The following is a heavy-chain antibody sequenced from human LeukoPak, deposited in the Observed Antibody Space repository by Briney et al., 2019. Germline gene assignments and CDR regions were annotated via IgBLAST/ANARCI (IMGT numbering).Heavy chain of an antibody. CDR2: IRQDGSET. D-gene: IGHD1-7*01. J-gene: IGHJ4*02. CDR1: GFPFTNYW. V-gene: IGHV3-7*01. CDR3: ASRAGKPGNTPWCFDY. Sequence: GSLRLSCAASGFPFTNYWMTWVRQAPGKGPEWVANIRQDGSETNYVDSVRGRFTIARDNTKNSLYLQMTSLRGEDTAVYYCASRAGKPGNTPWCFDYWGQGALVTVSS.